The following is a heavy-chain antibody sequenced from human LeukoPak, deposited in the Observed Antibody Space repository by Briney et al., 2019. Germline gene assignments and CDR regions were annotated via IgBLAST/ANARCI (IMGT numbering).Heavy chain of an antibody. CDR2: VNPKSGKT. V-gene: IGHV1-8*03. CDR3: ARRPALTLVMHFES. J-gene: IGHJ4*01. Sequence: ASVKVSCKGSGYTFIDYDINWVRQAPGQGLEWMGWVNPKSGKTGHAQKFQGRVTITRDTSINTVYMELSSLISEDTAIYYCARRPALTLVMHFESWGQETLVTVSS. CDR1: GYTFIDYD. D-gene: IGHD4-11*01.